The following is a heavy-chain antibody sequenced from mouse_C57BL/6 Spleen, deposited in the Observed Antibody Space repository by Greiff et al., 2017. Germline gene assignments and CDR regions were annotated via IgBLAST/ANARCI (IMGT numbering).Heavy chain of an antibody. CDR1: GYAFSSYW. D-gene: IGHD1-1*01. CDR2: IYPGDGDT. CDR3: ARDYGSSPWFGY. Sequence: QVQLKQSGAELVKPGASVKISCKASGYAFSSYWMNWVKQRPGKGLEWIGQIYPGDGDTNYNGKFKGKATLTADKSSSTAYMQLSSLTSEDSAVYFCARDYGSSPWFGYWGQGTLVTVSA. J-gene: IGHJ3*01. V-gene: IGHV1-80*01.